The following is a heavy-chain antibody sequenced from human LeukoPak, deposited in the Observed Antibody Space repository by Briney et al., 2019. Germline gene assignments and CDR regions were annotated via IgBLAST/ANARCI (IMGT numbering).Heavy chain of an antibody. CDR3: ARRKSTMPEYYFDY. J-gene: IGHJ4*02. CDR1: GGSISSSIYY. V-gene: IGHV4-39*02. CDR2: IYHSGST. Sequence: SETLSLICTVSGGSISSSIYYWGWIRQPPGKGLEWIGNIYHSGSTNYNPSLKSRVTISVDTSKNHFSPQLTSVTAEDTAVYYCARRKSTMPEYYFDYWGQGTLVTVSS. D-gene: IGHD2-2*01.